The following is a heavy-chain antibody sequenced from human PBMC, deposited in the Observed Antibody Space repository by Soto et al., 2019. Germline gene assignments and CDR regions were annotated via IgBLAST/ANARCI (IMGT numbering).Heavy chain of an antibody. V-gene: IGHV4-34*01. CDR2: INYSGST. Sequence: QVQLQQWGAGLLKPSETLSLTCAVYGGSFSGYYWSWIRQPPGKGLEWIGEINYSGSTNYNPSLKSRVTISVDTSKNQFSLKLSSVTAADTAVYYCAREAPHYYDSSGYSAFDIWGQGTMVTVSS. J-gene: IGHJ3*02. CDR3: AREAPHYYDSSGYSAFDI. CDR1: GGSFSGYY. D-gene: IGHD3-22*01.